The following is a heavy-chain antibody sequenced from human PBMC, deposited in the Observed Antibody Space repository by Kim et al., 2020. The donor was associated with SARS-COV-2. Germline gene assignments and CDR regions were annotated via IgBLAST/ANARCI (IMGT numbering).Heavy chain of an antibody. J-gene: IGHJ4*02. D-gene: IGHD2-21*02. CDR2: ISYDRSNK. CDR3: AKERSGIVVVTATFDY. Sequence: GGSLRLSCAASGFTFSSYGMHWVRQAPGKGLEWVAVISYDRSNKYYADSVKGRFTISRDNSKNTLYLQMNSLRAEDTAVYYCAKERSGIVVVTATFDYWGQGTLVTVSS. CDR1: GFTFSSYG. V-gene: IGHV3-30*18.